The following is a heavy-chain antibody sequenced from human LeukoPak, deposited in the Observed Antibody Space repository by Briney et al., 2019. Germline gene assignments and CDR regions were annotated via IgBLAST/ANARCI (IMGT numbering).Heavy chain of an antibody. CDR3: AKDARNEGTAMVTSYFDY. V-gene: IGHV3-23*01. D-gene: IGHD5-18*01. CDR1: GFTFSSYA. Sequence: GGSLRLSCAASGFTFSSYAMSWARQAPGKGLEWVSAISGSGGSTYYADSVKGRFTISRDNSKNTLYLQMNSLRAEDTAVYYCAKDARNEGTAMVTSYFDYWGQGTLVTVSS. J-gene: IGHJ4*02. CDR2: ISGSGGST.